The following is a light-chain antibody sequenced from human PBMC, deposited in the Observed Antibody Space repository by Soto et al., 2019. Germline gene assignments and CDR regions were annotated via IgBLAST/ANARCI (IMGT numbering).Light chain of an antibody. CDR1: QDIINY. CDR3: QHYNINPQT. V-gene: IGKV1-9*01. CDR2: YAS. Sequence: IQFTHAPAVLSPSVAPMSTITCRASQDIINYLAWYQQKPGRDPDLLLFYASTLQAGVPSRFSGSGSGTEFTLTISSLQPDDFATYYCQHYNINPQTFGQGTKVDIK. J-gene: IGKJ1*01.